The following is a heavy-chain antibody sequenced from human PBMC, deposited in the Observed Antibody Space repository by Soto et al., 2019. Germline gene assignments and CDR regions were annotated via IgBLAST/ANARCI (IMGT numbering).Heavy chain of an antibody. V-gene: IGHV4-39*01. Sequence: PSETLSLTCSVSGGFVTSGSSYWGWVRQAPGKGLAWIGDVFFMGNTWYNADLKARLTISVDTSNDQFSLRLSSVTAADTAFYFCVRLTSRIAAASHVRSNYLDTGGPGTLVTVSS. CDR3: VRLTSRIAAASHVRSNYLDT. CDR1: GGFVTSGSSY. D-gene: IGHD6-25*01. J-gene: IGHJ4*02. CDR2: VFFMGNT.